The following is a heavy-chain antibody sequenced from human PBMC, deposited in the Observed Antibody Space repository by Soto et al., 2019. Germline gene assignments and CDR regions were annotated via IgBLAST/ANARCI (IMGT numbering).Heavy chain of an antibody. V-gene: IGHV4-34*01. Sequence: PSETLSLTCAVYGGSFSCYYWSWIRQPPGKGLEWIGEINHSGSTNYNPSLKSRVTISVDTSKNQFSLKLSSVTAADTAVYYCARGPDARDFDYWGQGTLVTVSS. CDR2: INHSGST. J-gene: IGHJ4*02. CDR1: GGSFSCYY. CDR3: ARGPDARDFDY.